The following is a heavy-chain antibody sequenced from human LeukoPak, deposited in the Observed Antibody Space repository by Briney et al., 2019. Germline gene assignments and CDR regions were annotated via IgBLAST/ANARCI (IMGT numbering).Heavy chain of an antibody. D-gene: IGHD2-2*01. CDR2: IIPIFGTA. CDR1: GGTFSSYA. Sequence: ASVKVSCKASGGTFSSYAISCVRQAPGQGLEWMGGIIPIFGTANYAQKFQGRVTITADESTSTAYMELSSLRSEDTAVYYCARGAVVVPAALAYWGQGTLVTVSS. V-gene: IGHV1-69*13. J-gene: IGHJ4*02. CDR3: ARGAVVVPAALAY.